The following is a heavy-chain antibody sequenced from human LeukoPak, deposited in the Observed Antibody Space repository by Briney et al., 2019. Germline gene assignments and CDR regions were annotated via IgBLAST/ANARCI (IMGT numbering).Heavy chain of an antibody. Sequence: SGGSLRLSCAASGFTFTNYAMSWVRQAPGKGLESVSAISGSGTRTYYADSVKGRFTISRDNSKNTLYLQMNSLRAEDRAVYYCAKEQTSSGFFDYWGQGTLVTVSS. D-gene: IGHD2-2*01. J-gene: IGHJ4*02. CDR3: AKEQTSSGFFDY. CDR1: GFTFTNYA. CDR2: ISGSGTRT. V-gene: IGHV3-23*01.